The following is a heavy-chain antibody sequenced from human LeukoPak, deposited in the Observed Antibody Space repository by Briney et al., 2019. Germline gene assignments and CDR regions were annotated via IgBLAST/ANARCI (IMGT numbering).Heavy chain of an antibody. D-gene: IGHD5-12*01. V-gene: IGHV4-61*01. CDR3: ARDTPGGYDFWWFDP. Sequence: SETLSLTCTVSGGSVSSNSNYWSWIRQPPGKGLEWIGYNSYFGSASYNPSLKSRVTISVDTSKNQFSLKLSSVTAADTAVYYCARDTPGGYDFWWFDPWGQGTLVTVST. J-gene: IGHJ5*02. CDR1: GGSVSSNSNY. CDR2: NSYFGSA.